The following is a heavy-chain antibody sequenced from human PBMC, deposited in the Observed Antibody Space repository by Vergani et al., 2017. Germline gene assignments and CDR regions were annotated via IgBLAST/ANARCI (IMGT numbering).Heavy chain of an antibody. J-gene: IGHJ4*02. Sequence: QVQLVQSGAEVKKPGASVKVSCKASGYTFTSYYMHWVRQAPGQGLEWMGIINPSGGSTSYAQKFQGRVTMTRDTSTSTAYMELSRLRSDDTAVYYCARGRGLRYFDWLLYPDYWGQGTLVTVSS. V-gene: IGHV1-46*01. CDR3: ARGRGLRYFDWLLYPDY. CDR2: INPSGGST. D-gene: IGHD3-9*01. CDR1: GYTFTSYY.